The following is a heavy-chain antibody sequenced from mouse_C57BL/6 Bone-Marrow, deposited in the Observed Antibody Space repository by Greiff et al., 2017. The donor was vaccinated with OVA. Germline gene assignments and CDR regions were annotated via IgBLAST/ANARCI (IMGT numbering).Heavy chain of an antibody. V-gene: IGHV1-58*01. D-gene: IGHD4-1*01. J-gene: IGHJ4*01. Sequence: EVQLQQSGAELVRPGSSVKMSCKTSGYTFTSYGINWVKQRPGQGLEWIGYIYIGNGYTEYHEKFKGKATLTSDTSSSTAYMQLSSLTSEDSAIYICAREETGRGDYRGQGTSVTVSS. CDR1: GYTFTSYG. CDR3: AREETGRGDY. CDR2: IYIGNGYT.